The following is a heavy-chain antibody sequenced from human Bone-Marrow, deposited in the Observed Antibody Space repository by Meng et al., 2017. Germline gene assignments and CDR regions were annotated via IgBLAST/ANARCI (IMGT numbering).Heavy chain of an antibody. CDR1: GFSFSNYE. Sequence: GESLKISCAVSGFSFSNYEMSWVRQAPGKGLEWVANIKQDGSEKYYVDSVKGRFTISRDNAKNSLYLQMNSLRAEDTAVYYCARDVGVVVVAAGFDYWGQGTLVTVSS. J-gene: IGHJ4*02. CDR2: IKQDGSEK. CDR3: ARDVGVVVVAAGFDY. V-gene: IGHV3-7*01. D-gene: IGHD2-15*01.